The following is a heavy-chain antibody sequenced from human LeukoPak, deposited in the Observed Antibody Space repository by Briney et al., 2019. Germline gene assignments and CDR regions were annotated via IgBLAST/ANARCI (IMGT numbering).Heavy chain of an antibody. CDR2: VHLSGRT. V-gene: IGHV4-4*02. J-gene: IGHJ4*02. CDR3: AREGGPYRPLDY. CDR1: GGSISSTNW. Sequence: SETLSLTCGVSGGSISSTNWRTWVRQPPGEGLEWIGEVHLSGRTNYNPSLESRVTMSVDMSENHISLKLTSVTAADTAVYYCAREGGPYRPLDYSGQGTLVTVSS.